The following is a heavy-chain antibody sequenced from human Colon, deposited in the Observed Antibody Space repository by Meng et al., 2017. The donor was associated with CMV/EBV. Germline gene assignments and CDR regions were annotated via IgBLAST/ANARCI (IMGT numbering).Heavy chain of an antibody. CDR2: IFYSGST. J-gene: IGHJ4*02. V-gene: IGHV4-30-2*01. CDR3: AREKGYFFDF. CDR1: GASISSGGYS. Sequence: RAVSGASISSGGYSWSWIRQPPGKGLEWIGYIFYSGSTYYNPSLQSRVTISLDKSQNQFSLKLKSVTAADTAVYYCAREKGYFFDFWGQGTLVTVSS.